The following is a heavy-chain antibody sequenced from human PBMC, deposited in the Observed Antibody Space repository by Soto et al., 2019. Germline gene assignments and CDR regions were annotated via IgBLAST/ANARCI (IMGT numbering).Heavy chain of an antibody. CDR2: ISGGGDTT. CDR1: GFTFNNYA. J-gene: IGHJ4*02. D-gene: IGHD3-10*01. CDR3: AKGRGGSGSLTPRVDF. Sequence: EVQLLESGGGLVQPGGSLRLSCAASGFTFNNYAMTWVRQAPGKGLEWVSAISGGGDTTSYADSVTGRFTVARDGSKNTLYLQMSSLRAADTALYYCAKGRGGSGSLTPRVDFWGQGTLGTVSS. V-gene: IGHV3-23*01.